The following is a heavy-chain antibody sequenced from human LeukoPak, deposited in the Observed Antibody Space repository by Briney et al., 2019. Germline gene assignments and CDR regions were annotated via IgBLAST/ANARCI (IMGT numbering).Heavy chain of an antibody. D-gene: IGHD3-10*01. CDR2: IIPIFGTA. CDR1: GGTFSSYA. CDR3: ARRISYYGSGSPNWFDP. Sequence: ASVKVSCKASGGTFSSYAISWVRQAPGQGLEWMGGIIPIFGTANYAQKFQGRVTITADESTSTAYMELSSLRSEDTAVYYCARRISYYGSGSPNWFDPWGQGTLVTVSS. J-gene: IGHJ5*02. V-gene: IGHV1-69*13.